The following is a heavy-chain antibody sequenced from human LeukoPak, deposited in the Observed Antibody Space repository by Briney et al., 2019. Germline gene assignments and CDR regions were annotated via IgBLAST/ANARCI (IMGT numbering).Heavy chain of an antibody. D-gene: IGHD2-2*01. CDR2: ISSSSSHI. CDR1: GFTFSSYS. V-gene: IGHV3-21*04. CDR3: ALGYCSSTSCRWGLRGYYYYGMDV. Sequence: GGSLRLSCAASGFTFSSYSMKWVRQAPGKGLEWVSSISSSSSHIYYADSVKGRFTISRDNAKNSLYLQMNSLRAEDTAVYYCALGYCSSTSCRWGLRGYYYYGMDVWGQGTTVTVSS. J-gene: IGHJ6*02.